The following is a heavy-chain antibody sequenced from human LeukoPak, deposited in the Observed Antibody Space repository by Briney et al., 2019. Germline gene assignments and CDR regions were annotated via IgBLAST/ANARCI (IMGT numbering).Heavy chain of an antibody. V-gene: IGHV4-59*08. J-gene: IGHJ4*02. CDR2: IYYSGST. Sequence: PSETLSLTCTVSGGSISSYYWSWIRQPPGKGLEWIGYIYYSGSTNYNPSLKSRVTISVDTSKNQFSLKLSSVTAADTAVYYCARHSPLRFLEWFFLDWGQGTLVTASS. CDR3: ARHSPLRFLEWFFLD. D-gene: IGHD3-3*01. CDR1: GGSISSYY.